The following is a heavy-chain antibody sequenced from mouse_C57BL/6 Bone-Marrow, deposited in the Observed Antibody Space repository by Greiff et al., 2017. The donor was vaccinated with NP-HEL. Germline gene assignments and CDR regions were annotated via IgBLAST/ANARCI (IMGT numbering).Heavy chain of an antibody. Sequence: QVQLQQPGAELVMPGASVKLSCKASGYTFTSYWMHWVKQRPGQGLEWIGEIDPSDSYTNYNQKFKGKSTLTVDKSSSTAYMQLSSLTSEDSAVYYCARYTTPYFDVWGTGTTVTVSS. D-gene: IGHD1-1*01. CDR2: IDPSDSYT. V-gene: IGHV1-69*01. J-gene: IGHJ1*03. CDR3: ARYTTPYFDV. CDR1: GYTFTSYW.